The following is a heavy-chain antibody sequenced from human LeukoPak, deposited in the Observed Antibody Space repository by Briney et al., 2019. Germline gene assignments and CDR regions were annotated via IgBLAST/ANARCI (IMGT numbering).Heavy chain of an antibody. Sequence: GGSLRLSCAASGFTFSSYSMNRVRQAPGKGLEWVSSISSSSSYIYYADSVKGRFTISRDNAENSLYLQMNSLRAEDTAVYYCAAKEVGATLGPSTNWGQGTLVTVSS. CDR3: AAKEVGATLGPSTN. J-gene: IGHJ4*02. D-gene: IGHD1-26*01. CDR2: ISSSSSYI. CDR1: GFTFSSYS. V-gene: IGHV3-21*01.